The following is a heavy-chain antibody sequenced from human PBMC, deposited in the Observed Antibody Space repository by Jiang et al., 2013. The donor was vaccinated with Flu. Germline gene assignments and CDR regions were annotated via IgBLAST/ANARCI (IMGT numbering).Heavy chain of an antibody. CDR3: XHSYTDYDIN. CDR2: IYWNDHK. V-gene: IGHV2-5*01. J-gene: IGHJ4*02. Sequence: KPTQTLTLTCTFSGFSLNTSGVGVGWIRQPPGKALEWLGLIYWNDHKRYSPSLKSRLTLTKDTSKNQVVLTMTNMDPVDTATYYCXHSYTDYDINWGQGTLVTVS. D-gene: IGHD3-9*01. CDR1: GFSLNTSGVG.